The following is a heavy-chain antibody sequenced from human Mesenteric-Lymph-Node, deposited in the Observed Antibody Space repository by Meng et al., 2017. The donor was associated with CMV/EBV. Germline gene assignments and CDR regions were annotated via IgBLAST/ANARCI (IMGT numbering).Heavy chain of an antibody. J-gene: IGHJ4*02. D-gene: IGHD3-22*01. CDR1: YTFPTHG. CDR2: ISVYNSNT. V-gene: IGHV1-18*04. Sequence: YTFPTHGISWVRQAPGQGLEWMGWISVYNSNTNYAQILQGRVTMPTDTSTSTAYMELRSLRSDDTAVYYCARVLAYYYDSSGYFDYWGQGTLVTVSS. CDR3: ARVLAYYYDSSGYFDY.